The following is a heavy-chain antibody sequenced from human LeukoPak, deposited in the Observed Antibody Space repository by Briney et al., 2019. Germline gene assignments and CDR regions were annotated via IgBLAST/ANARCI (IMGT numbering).Heavy chain of an antibody. CDR3: ARGLSSGWYFDY. CDR1: GYTFTSYG. J-gene: IGHJ4*02. V-gene: IGHV1-8*02. Sequence: ASVKVSCKASGYTFTSYGINWVRQATGQGLEWMGWMNPNSGNTGYAQKFQGRVTMTRNTSISTAYMELSSLRSEDTAVYYCARGLSSGWYFDYWDQGTLVTVSS. CDR2: MNPNSGNT. D-gene: IGHD6-19*01.